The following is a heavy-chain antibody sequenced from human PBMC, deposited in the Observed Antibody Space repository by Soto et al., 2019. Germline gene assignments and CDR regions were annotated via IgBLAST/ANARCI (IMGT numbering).Heavy chain of an antibody. CDR1: GFSLSTSGVG. D-gene: IGHD5-12*01. V-gene: IGHV2-5*02. J-gene: IGHJ4*02. CDR2: IYWDDDK. Sequence: QITLKESGPTLVKPTQTLTLTCTFSGFSLSTSGVGVGWIRQPPGKALEWLALIYWDDDKRYSPSLKSRLTITKDTSKNPVVLTMTNMDPVDTATYYCAHSPFAYSGHPPSFDYWGQGTLVTVSS. CDR3: AHSPFAYSGHPPSFDY.